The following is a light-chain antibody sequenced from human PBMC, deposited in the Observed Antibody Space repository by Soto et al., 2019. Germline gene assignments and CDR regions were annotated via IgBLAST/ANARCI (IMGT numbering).Light chain of an antibody. J-gene: IGKJ4*01. CDR3: QQELT. CDR2: GAS. CDR1: QSVSSN. Sequence: EIVMTQSPATLSVSPGERATLSCRASQSVSSNLAWYQQKPGQAPRLLIYGASTRATGITARFSGSGSGTEFTLTISRLQSEDFAVYYCQQELTFGGGTKVEIK. V-gene: IGKV3-15*01.